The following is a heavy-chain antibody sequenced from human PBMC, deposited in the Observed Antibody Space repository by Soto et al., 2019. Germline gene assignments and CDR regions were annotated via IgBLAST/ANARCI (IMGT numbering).Heavy chain of an antibody. J-gene: IGHJ6*02. Sequence: SETLSLTCTVSGGSIRSYYWNWIRQTPGKGLEWIGYLFYSGSTDYNPSLKSRVTISVDTSKNQFSLKLNSVTAADTAWYYCARDLGYGVDYYYNCMDVWGQGTTVTVSS. V-gene: IGHV4-59*01. CDR3: ARDLGYGVDYYYNCMDV. D-gene: IGHD5-12*01. CDR2: LFYSGST. CDR1: GGSIRSYY.